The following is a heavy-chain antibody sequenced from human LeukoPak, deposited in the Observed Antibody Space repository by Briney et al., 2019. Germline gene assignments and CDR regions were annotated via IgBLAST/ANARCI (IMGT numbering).Heavy chain of an antibody. CDR3: ARRYCSGGSCYSSFDP. D-gene: IGHD2-15*01. CDR1: GYNLTSYW. V-gene: IGHV5-51*01. J-gene: IGHJ5*02. Sequence: GESLQISCKGSGYNLTSYWIGWVRQLPGKGLEWMGIIYPGDSDTRYSPSFQGQVTISADKSISTAYLQWSSLMASDTAMYDCARRYCSGGSCYSSFDPWGQGTLVTVSS. CDR2: IYPGDSDT.